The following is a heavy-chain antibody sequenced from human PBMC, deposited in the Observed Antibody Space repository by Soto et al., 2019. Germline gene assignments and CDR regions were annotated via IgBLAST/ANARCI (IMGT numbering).Heavy chain of an antibody. CDR3: AREGSRDIVVVVAAGQDTNGMDV. CDR1: GYTFTSYG. J-gene: IGHJ6*02. CDR2: ISAYNGNT. V-gene: IGHV1-18*04. D-gene: IGHD2-15*01. Sequence: ASVKVSCKASGYTFTSYGISWVRQAPGQGLEWMGWISAYNGNTNYAQKLQGRVTMTTDTSTSTAYMELRSLRSDDTAVYYCAREGSRDIVVVVAAGQDTNGMDVWRQGTTVTVSS.